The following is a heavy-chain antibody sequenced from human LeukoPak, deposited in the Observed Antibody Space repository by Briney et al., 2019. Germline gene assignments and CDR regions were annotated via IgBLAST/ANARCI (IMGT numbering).Heavy chain of an antibody. V-gene: IGHV1-24*01. CDR1: GYTLTELS. CDR3: ATARMVRGEDGMDV. D-gene: IGHD3-10*01. Sequence: ASVKVFCKVSGYTLTELSRHWVRQAPGKGLEGRGGFDPEDGETIYAQKSQGRVTMTEDTSTDTAYMELSSLRSEDTAVYYCATARMVRGEDGMDVWGKGTTVTVSS. CDR2: FDPEDGET. J-gene: IGHJ6*04.